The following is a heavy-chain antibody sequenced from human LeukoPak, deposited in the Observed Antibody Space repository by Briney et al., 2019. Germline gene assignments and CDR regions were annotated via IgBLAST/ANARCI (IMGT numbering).Heavy chain of an antibody. Sequence: PGGSLRLSCAASGFTFSSDWMHWVRQAPGKGLVWVSRINTDGSTTTYAGSVKGRFTISRDNAKNTLYLQMNSLRVEDTAVYYCARGRGGSYHYWGQGTLVTVSS. CDR2: INTDGSTT. CDR3: ARGRGGSYHY. V-gene: IGHV3-74*01. J-gene: IGHJ4*02. D-gene: IGHD1-26*01. CDR1: GFTFSSDW.